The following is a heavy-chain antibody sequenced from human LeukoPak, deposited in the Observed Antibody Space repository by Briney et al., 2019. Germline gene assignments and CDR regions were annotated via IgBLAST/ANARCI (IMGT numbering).Heavy chain of an antibody. CDR2: IYPRDSET. D-gene: IGHD3-10*01. Sequence: GESLKISCKGSGYNFIKYWIGWVRQVPGKGLEWMGIIYPRDSETRYRPSFQGQVTILVDKSINAAYLQWSSLKASDTAIYYCATRYGSGTYYPFDYWGQGTLVTVSS. CDR1: GYNFIKYW. J-gene: IGHJ4*02. CDR3: ATRYGSGTYYPFDY. V-gene: IGHV5-51*01.